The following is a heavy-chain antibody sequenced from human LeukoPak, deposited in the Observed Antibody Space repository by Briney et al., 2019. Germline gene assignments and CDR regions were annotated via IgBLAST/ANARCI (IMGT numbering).Heavy chain of an antibody. V-gene: IGHV4-34*01. J-gene: IGHJ4*02. CDR2: INHSGST. CDR3: ARETSIAAAGVDY. D-gene: IGHD6-13*01. Sequence: KASETLSLTCAVYGGSFSGYYWSWIRQPPGKGLEWIGEINHSGSTNYNPSLKSRVTISVDTSRNQFSLKLSSVTAADTAVYYCARETSIAAAGVDYWGQGTLVTVSS. CDR1: GGSFSGYY.